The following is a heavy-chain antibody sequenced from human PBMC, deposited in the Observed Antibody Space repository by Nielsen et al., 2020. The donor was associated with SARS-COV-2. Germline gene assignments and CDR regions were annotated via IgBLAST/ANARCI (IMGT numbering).Heavy chain of an antibody. D-gene: IGHD4-17*01. CDR2: INHSGST. V-gene: IGHV4-34*01. Sequence: WIRQPPGKGLEWIGEINHSGSTKYNPSLKSRVTISVDTSKNQFSLKLSSVTAADTAVYYCARVMTTVTKWDYYYYYMDVWGKGTTVTVSS. CDR3: ARVMTTVTKWDYYYYYMDV. J-gene: IGHJ6*03.